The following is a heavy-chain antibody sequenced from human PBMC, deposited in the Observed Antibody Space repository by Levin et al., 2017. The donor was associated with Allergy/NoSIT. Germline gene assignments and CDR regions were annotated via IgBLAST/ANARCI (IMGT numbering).Heavy chain of an antibody. CDR1: GSTFSSYA. CDR3: AKGMRFGENDYYYAMEV. D-gene: IGHD3-10*01. Sequence: GGSLRLSCAASGSTFSSYAMHWVRQAPGKGLEWVAVISYDGSNKYYADSVKGRFTISRYNSKNTLFLQMNSLRVDDTAVYYCAKGMRFGENDYYYAMEVWGQGTKVTVS. CDR2: ISYDGSNK. J-gene: IGHJ6*02. V-gene: IGHV3-30*18.